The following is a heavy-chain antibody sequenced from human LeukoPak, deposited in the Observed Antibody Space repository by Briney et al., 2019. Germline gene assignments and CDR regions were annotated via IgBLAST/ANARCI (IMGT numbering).Heavy chain of an antibody. CDR3: ARGLSIDGSRYNWFDP. CDR1: GGSFSGYY. CDR2: INHGGGT. J-gene: IGHJ5*02. Sequence: PSETLSLTCAVYGGSFSGYYWSWIRQPPGKGLEWIGEINHGGGTNYNPSLKNRLTISVVTSKNQVSLNLSPVTAADTAVYYCARGLSIDGSRYNWFDPWGQGTLVTVSS. D-gene: IGHD3-10*01. V-gene: IGHV4-34*01.